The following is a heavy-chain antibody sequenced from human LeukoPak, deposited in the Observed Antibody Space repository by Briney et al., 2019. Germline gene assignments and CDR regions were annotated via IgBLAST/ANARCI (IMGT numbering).Heavy chain of an antibody. J-gene: IGHJ4*02. CDR1: GGSFSGYY. CDR2: INHSGST. D-gene: IGHD6-25*01. Sequence: PSETLSLTCAVYGGSFSGYYWSWIRQPPGKGLEWIGEINHSGSTNYNPSLKSRVTISVDTSKNQFSLKLSSVTAADTAVYYCARHASSAKNLVLFDYWGQGTLVTVSS. CDR3: ARHASSAKNLVLFDY. V-gene: IGHV4-34*01.